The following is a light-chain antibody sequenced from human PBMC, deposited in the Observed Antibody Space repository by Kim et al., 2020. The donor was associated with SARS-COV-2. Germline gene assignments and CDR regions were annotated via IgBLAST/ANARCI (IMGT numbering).Light chain of an antibody. V-gene: IGKV2-28*01. CDR3: MQALQTPTYT. J-gene: IGKJ2*01. CDR2: LGS. Sequence: DIVMTQSPLFLPVTPGEPASISCRSSQSLLHRNGYNYLDWYLQKPGQSPQLLIYLGSYRASGVPDRFSGSGSGTDFTLKISRVEAEDVGVYYCMQALQTPTYTFGQGTKLEI. CDR1: QSLLHRNGYNY.